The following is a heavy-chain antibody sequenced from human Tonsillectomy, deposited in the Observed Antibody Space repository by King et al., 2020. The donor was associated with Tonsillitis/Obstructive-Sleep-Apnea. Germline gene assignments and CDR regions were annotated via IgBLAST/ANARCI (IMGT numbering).Heavy chain of an antibody. Sequence: GQLVQSGSELKKPGASVKVSCKASGYTFTSYAINWVRQAPGQGLEWMGWINTNTGNPTYAQGFTGRFVFSLDTSVSTAYLQISSLKAEDTAVYYCAVWGLYDTSGYYPDVFHGGGEGRVVTGWSASAKGPSGFPLAASSKSRAGGAGALGCLV. CDR3: AVWGLYDTSGYYPDVFHGGGEGRVVTGWSASAKGPSGFPLAASSKSRAGGA. J-gene: IGHJ1*01. CDR1: GYTFTSYA. V-gene: IGHV7-4-1*02. D-gene: IGHD3-22*01. CDR2: INTNTGNP.